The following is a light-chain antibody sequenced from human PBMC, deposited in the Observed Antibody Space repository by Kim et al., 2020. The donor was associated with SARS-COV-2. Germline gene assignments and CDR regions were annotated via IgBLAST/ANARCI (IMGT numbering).Light chain of an antibody. CDR1: SLRNYY. V-gene: IGLV3-19*01. CDR3: NSRDSSGNHLV. Sequence: ALGQPVRIPCQGDSLRNYYASWYQQKPGQAPVLVIYGKNNRPSGIPDRFSGSSSGNTASLTITGAQAEDEADYYCNSRDSSGNHLVFGGGTQLTVL. CDR2: GKN. J-gene: IGLJ2*01.